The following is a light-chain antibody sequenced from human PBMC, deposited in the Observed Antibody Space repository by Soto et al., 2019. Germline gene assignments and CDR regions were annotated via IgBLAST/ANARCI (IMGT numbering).Light chain of an antibody. CDR2: EVS. V-gene: IGLV2-14*01. CDR1: SSDIGAYNY. CDR3: FSFTTDWTHV. Sequence: QSALTQPASVSGSPGQSITMSCTGSSSDIGAYNYVSWFQQHPGKAPKLIISEVSNRPSGVSNRFSGSKSGTAASLTISGLQTEDEADYFCFSFTTDWTHVFGTGTKVTVL. J-gene: IGLJ1*01.